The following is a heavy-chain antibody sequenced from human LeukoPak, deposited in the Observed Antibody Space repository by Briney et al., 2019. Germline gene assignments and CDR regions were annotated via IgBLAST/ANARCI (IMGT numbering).Heavy chain of an antibody. CDR3: ARTSSETNKLDGHWPVSDY. V-gene: IGHV1-8*01. CDR2: MNFDSGNT. D-gene: IGHD2-8*01. Sequence: ASVKVSCKASGYTFTGYDINWVRQVTGQGREWMGWMNFDSGNTAYTQKFQGRVTITRDTSITTAYMELSSLRPEDTAVYYCARTSSETNKLDGHWPVSDYWGQGTLVTVSS. CDR1: GYTFTGYD. J-gene: IGHJ4*02.